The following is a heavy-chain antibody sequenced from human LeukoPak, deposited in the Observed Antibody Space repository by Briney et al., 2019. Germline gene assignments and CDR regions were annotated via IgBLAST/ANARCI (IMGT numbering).Heavy chain of an antibody. V-gene: IGHV4-34*01. J-gene: IGHJ4*02. CDR1: GGSFSGYY. CDR3: ARLITIFGPFDY. Sequence: SETLSLTCAVYGGSFSGYYWSWIRQPPGKGLEWIGEINHSGSTNYNPSLKSRVTISVDTSKNQFSLKLSSVTAADTAVYYCARLITIFGPFDYWGQGTLVTVSS. D-gene: IGHD3-3*01. CDR2: INHSGST.